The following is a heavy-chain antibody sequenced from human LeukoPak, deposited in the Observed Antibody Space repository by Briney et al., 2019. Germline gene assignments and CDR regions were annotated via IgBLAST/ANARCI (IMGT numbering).Heavy chain of an antibody. D-gene: IGHD3-3*01. CDR1: GFTFDDYA. CDR2: ISWNSGSI. V-gene: IGHV3-9*03. J-gene: IGHJ4*02. CDR3: AKGRFLEGYFDY. Sequence: PGRSLRLSCAASGFTFDDYAMHWVRQAPGKGLEWVSGISWNSGSIGYADSVKGRFTISRDNAKNSLYLQMNSLRAEDMALYYCAKGRFLEGYFDYWGQGTLVTVSS.